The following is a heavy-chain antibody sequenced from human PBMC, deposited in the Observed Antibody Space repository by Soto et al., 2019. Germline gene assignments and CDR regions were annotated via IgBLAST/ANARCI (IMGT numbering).Heavy chain of an antibody. CDR2: ISYDGSDK. D-gene: IGHD2-2*02. Sequence: GGSLRLSCAASGFTFNTYGMHWVRQAPGKGLEWVAVISYDGSDKYYADSVKGRFIISRDNSKNTLYLQMNSLRAEDTAIYYCAKSPNFYCSSPNCYKFYFDFWGQGALVTVSS. CDR3: AKSPNFYCSSPNCYKFYFDF. CDR1: GFTFNTYG. V-gene: IGHV3-30*18. J-gene: IGHJ4*02.